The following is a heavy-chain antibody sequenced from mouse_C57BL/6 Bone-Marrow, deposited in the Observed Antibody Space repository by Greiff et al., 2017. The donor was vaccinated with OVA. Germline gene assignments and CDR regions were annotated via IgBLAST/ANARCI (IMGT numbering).Heavy chain of an antibody. D-gene: IGHD1-1*01. V-gene: IGHV5S21*01. Sequence: EVQLVESGAGLVKPGGSLKLSCAASGFTFSSYAMSWVRQTPENRLEWVAYISSGGGYIYYADHVKGRFTLSRDNAWNTTYLQMSRRKSEDTAMYYCARRRLYGGSSGMDYWGQGTAGTVSS. CDR2: ISSGGGYI. CDR3: ARRRLYGGSSGMDY. CDR1: GFTFSSYA. J-gene: IGHJ4*01.